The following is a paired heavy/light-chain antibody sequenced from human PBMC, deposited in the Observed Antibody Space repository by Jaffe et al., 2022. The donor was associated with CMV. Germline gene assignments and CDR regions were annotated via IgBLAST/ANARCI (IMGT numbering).Light chain of an antibody. CDR2: GAS. Sequence: EIVLTQSPGTLSLSPGERATLSCRASQSVSSSYLAWYQQKPGQAPRLLIYGASSRATGIPDRFSGSGSGTDFTLTISRLEPEDFAVYYCQQYGSSPVTFGQGTKVEIK. V-gene: IGKV3-20*01. CDR3: QQYGSSPVT. CDR1: QSVSSSY. J-gene: IGKJ1*01.
Heavy chain of an antibody. CDR1: GGSITNDNYY. V-gene: IGHV4-39*01. Sequence: QLHLLESGPGLVKPSETLSLTCTVSGGSITNDNYYWGWIRQPPGKGLEWIGSIYYSGYTYYNPSLKSRVTISVDTSKSQFSLKLSSVTAPDTAVYYCARHLFHSSGWDYYMDVWGKGTTVTVSS. J-gene: IGHJ6*03. D-gene: IGHD6-19*01. CDR3: ARHLFHSSGWDYYMDV. CDR2: IYYSGYT.